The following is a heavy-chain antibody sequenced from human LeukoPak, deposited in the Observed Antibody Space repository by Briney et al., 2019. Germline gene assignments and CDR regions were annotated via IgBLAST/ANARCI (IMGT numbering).Heavy chain of an antibody. CDR2: ISYDGSNK. J-gene: IGHJ4*02. CDR3: AREALLAAAGSFDY. V-gene: IGHV3-30*04. CDR1: GFTFSGSA. Sequence: GGSLKLSCAASGFTFSGSAMHWVRQAPGKGLEWVAVISYDGSNKYYADSVKGRFTISRDNSKNTLYLQMNSLRAEDTAVYYCAREALLAAAGSFDYWGQGTLVTVSS. D-gene: IGHD6-13*01.